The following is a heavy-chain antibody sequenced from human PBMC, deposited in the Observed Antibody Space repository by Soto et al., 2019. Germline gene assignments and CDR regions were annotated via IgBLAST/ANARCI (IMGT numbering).Heavy chain of an antibody. CDR1: GFTFSTYL. D-gene: IGHD3-22*01. V-gene: IGHV3-48*01. CDR2: IGIGSSTK. CDR3: ARDQLYYNDISGRPLNAFDV. J-gene: IGHJ3*01. Sequence: GGSLRLSCAASGFTFSTYLMNWVRQAPGKGLEWVSYIGIGSSTKYYADSVKGRFTISRDNAKNSLYLQMNSLRAEDTAVYYCARDQLYYNDISGRPLNAFDVWGQGTMVTVSS.